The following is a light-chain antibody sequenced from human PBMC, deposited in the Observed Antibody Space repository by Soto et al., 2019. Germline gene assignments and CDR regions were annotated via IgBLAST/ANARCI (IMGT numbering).Light chain of an antibody. CDR3: QQYGSSPWT. CDR2: GAS. CDR1: QSVSSY. V-gene: IGKV3-20*01. Sequence: EIVLTHSPATLSFSPAERATLSCRASQSVSSYLAWYQQKPGQAPRLLIYGASSRATGIPDRFSGTGSETDFTLTINRLEPEDFAVYYCQQYGSSPWTFGQGIKVDIK. J-gene: IGKJ1*01.